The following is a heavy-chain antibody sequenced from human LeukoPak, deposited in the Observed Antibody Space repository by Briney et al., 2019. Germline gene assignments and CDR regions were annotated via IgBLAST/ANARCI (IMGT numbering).Heavy chain of an antibody. CDR3: ASLSHERAHDY. V-gene: IGHV4-59*11. J-gene: IGHJ4*02. D-gene: IGHD3-16*01. CDR1: GGSISSHY. CDR2: VLDNVRT. Sequence: SSETLSLTCTVSGGSISSHYWGWVRQPPGKGLEWIGYVLDNVRTKDNPSLNSRFTLSADTSKNQFSLKLSSVTAADTAVYYCASLSHERAHDYWGQGTLVTVSS.